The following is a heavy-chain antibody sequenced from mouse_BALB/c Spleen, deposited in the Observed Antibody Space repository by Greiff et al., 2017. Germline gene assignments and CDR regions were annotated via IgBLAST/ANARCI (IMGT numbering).Heavy chain of an antibody. CDR3: TKGYYYGSSYDYYAMDY. D-gene: IGHD1-1*01. J-gene: IGHJ4*01. V-gene: IGHV1S127*01. CDR1: GYTFTSYW. Sequence: VQLQQPGAELVKPGASVKMSCKASGYTFTSYWMHWVKQRPGQGLEWIGVIDPSDSYTSYNQKFKGKATLTVDTSSSTAYMQLSSLTSEDSAVYYCTKGYYYGSSYDYYAMDYWGQGTSVTVSS. CDR2: IDPSDSYT.